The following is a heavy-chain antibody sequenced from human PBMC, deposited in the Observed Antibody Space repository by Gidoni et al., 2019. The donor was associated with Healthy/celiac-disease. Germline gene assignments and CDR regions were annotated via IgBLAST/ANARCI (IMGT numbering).Heavy chain of an antibody. CDR1: GFTFSSYA. CDR3: AKVGQADYDILTGYMGDWFDP. Sequence: EVQLLESGGGLVQPGGSLRLSCAASGFTFSSYAMRWVRQAPGKGLEWVSAISGSGGSTYYADSVKGRFTISRDNSKNTLYLQMNSLRAEDTAVYYCAKVGQADYDILTGYMGDWFDPWGQGTLVTVSS. V-gene: IGHV3-23*01. CDR2: ISGSGGST. D-gene: IGHD3-9*01. J-gene: IGHJ5*02.